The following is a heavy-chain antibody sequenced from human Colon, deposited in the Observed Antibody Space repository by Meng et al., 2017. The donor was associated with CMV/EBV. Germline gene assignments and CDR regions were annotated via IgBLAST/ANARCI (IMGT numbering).Heavy chain of an antibody. CDR1: GFTFGGYA. J-gene: IGHJ3*02. CDR3: ARGRGFDSSGYYPRDSFDI. V-gene: IGHV3-30*02. D-gene: IGHD3-22*01. Sequence: GESLKISCAASGFTFGGYAMHWVRQAPGKGLEWVAFIRYDGSDTSYADSVKGRFTISRDNSKNTLFLQMNSLRPDDTAVYSCARGRGFDSSGYYPRDSFDIWGQGTMVTVS. CDR2: IRYDGSDT.